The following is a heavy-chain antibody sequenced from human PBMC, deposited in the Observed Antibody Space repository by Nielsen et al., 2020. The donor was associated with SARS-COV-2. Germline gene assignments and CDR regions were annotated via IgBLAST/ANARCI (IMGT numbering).Heavy chain of an antibody. CDR2: IYSGGST. Sequence: GESLKISCAASGFTVSSNYMSWVRQAPGKGLEWVSVIYSGGSTYYADSVKGRFTISRDNSKNTLYLQMNSLRAEDTAVYYCARDKYYYGSGSYYNPAHDYYYYYYMDVWGKGTTVTVSS. CDR1: GFTVSSNY. CDR3: ARDKYYYGSGSYYNPAHDYYYYYYMDV. V-gene: IGHV3-53*01. J-gene: IGHJ6*03. D-gene: IGHD3-10*01.